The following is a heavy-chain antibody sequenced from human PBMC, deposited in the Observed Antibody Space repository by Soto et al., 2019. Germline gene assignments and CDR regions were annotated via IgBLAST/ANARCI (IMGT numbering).Heavy chain of an antibody. J-gene: IGHJ4*02. CDR2: ISSTTNYI. Sequence: GGSLRLSCAASGFTFTRYSMNWVRQAPGKGLEWVSSISSTTNYIYYGDSMKGRFTISRDNAKNSLYLEMNSPRAEDTAVYYCARESEDLTSNFDYWGQGTLVTVSS. CDR3: ARESEDLTSNFDY. V-gene: IGHV3-21*06. CDR1: GFTFTRYS.